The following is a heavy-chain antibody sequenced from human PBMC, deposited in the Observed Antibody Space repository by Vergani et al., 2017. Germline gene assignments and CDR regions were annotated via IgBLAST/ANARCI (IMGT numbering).Heavy chain of an antibody. CDR1: GGSISSYY. V-gene: IGHV4-59*01. Sequence: QVQLQESGPGLVKPSETLSLTCTVSGGSISSYYWSWIRQPPGKGLEWIGYIYYIGSTNDNPSLKSRVTIPVDTSKNQFSLKLSSVTAADTAVYYCARGAYSSSSEWFDPWGQGTLVTVSS. CDR3: ARGAYSSSSEWFDP. CDR2: IYYIGST. J-gene: IGHJ5*02. D-gene: IGHD6-6*01.